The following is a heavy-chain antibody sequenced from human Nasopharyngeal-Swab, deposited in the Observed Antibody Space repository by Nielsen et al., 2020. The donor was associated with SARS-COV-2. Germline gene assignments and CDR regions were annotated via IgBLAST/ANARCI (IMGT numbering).Heavy chain of an antibody. CDR1: GFTFSSYA. CDR2: ITPSGDST. J-gene: IGHJ5*02. Sequence: GESLKISCAASGFTFSSYAMSWVRQAPGKGLEWVSAITPSGDSTYCADSVKGRFTISRDNSKNTLYLQMNSLRAEDTAVYYCVKDSTWFDPWGQGTLVTVSS. V-gene: IGHV3-23*01. CDR3: VKDSTWFDP.